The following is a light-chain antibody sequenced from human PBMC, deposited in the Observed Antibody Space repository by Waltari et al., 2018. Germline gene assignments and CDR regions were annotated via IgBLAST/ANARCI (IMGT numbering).Light chain of an antibody. J-gene: IGLJ3*02. CDR2: DVD. V-gene: IGLV2-14*03. CDR3: SSYTSSSTWV. Sequence: QSALTQPASVAGSPGQSITISCTAATHTIISDNHVPWYQQHPGKAPKVMIYDVDNRPSGVSHRFSGSRSGNAASLIISGLQAEDEADYYCSSYTSSSTWVFGGGTKLTVL. CDR1: THTIISDNH.